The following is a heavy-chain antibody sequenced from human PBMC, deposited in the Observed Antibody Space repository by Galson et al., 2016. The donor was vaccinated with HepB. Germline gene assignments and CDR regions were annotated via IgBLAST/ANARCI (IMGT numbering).Heavy chain of an antibody. V-gene: IGHV4-34*01. D-gene: IGHD3-3*01. Sequence: LSLTCAVYGGSFSGNYWIWIRQPPGTGLEWIGEINHSGSTNYNPSLKSRVTISVDTSKNQFSLKLSSVTAADTAVYYCARGTRNYDFWSGNYLWGQGTLVTVSS. J-gene: IGHJ4*02. CDR3: ARGTRNYDFWSGNYL. CDR2: INHSGST. CDR1: GGSFSGNY.